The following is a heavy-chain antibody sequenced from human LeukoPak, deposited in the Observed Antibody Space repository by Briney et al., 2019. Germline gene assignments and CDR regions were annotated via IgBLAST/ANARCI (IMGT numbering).Heavy chain of an antibody. V-gene: IGHV3-15*01. D-gene: IGHD3-16*01. J-gene: IGHJ3*01. Sequence: PGGSLRLSCAASGFTFTNAWMSWVRQAPGKXLEWVGRIKSKTDGGTTDYAAPVKGRFTISRDDSPNTVYLQMNSLKTEDTAVYYCTADWGSGRYSVRAFDLWGRGAMVTVSS. CDR1: GFTFTNAW. CDR2: IKSKTDGGTT. CDR3: TADWGSGRYSVRAFDL.